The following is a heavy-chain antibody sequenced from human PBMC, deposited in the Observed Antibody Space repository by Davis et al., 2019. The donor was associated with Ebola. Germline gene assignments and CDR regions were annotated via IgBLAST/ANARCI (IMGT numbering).Heavy chain of an antibody. CDR1: GGSISSSSYY. Sequence: GSLRLSCTVSGGSISSSSYYWGWIRQPPGKGLEWIGSIYYSGSTYYNPSLKSRVTISVDTSTNQFSLKLSSVTAADTAVYYCARGGCSWYGVGYYYYYGMDVWGQGTTVTVSS. CDR3: ARGGCSWYGVGYYYYYGMDV. D-gene: IGHD6-13*01. J-gene: IGHJ6*02. V-gene: IGHV4-39*07. CDR2: IYYSGST.